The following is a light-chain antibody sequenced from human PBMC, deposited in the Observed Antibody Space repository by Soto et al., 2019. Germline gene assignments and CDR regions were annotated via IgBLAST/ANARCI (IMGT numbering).Light chain of an antibody. CDR2: DNN. V-gene: IGLV1-40*01. CDR1: SSNIGAGFD. CDR3: QSYDNTLSGSQV. J-gene: IGLJ2*01. Sequence: VVTQPPSVSGAPGQRVTISCTGSSSNIGAGFDVQWYQQLPGTAPKLLIYDNNYRPSGVPDRFSGSKSGTSASLAITGLQAEDEADYYCQSYDNTLSGSQVFGGGTKLTVL.